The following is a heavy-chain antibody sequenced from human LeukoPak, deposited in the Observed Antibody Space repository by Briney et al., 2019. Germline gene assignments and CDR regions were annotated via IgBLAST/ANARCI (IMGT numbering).Heavy chain of an antibody. CDR1: GYTFTGYY. Sequence: ASVKVSCKASGYTFTGYYMHWVRQAPGQGLEWMGWMNPNSGGTNYAQKFQRRVTMNRDTSISTAYMELSRLRSDDTAVYYCARADKLGTTDYWGEGTRVTVSS. CDR3: ARADKLGTTDY. J-gene: IGHJ4*02. V-gene: IGHV1-2*02. CDR2: MNPNSGGT. D-gene: IGHD7-27*01.